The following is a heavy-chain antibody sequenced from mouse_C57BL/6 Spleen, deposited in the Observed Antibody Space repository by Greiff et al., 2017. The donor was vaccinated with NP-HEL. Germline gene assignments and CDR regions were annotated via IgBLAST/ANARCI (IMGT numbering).Heavy chain of an antibody. CDR3: ARERPHYYAMDY. Sequence: EVQLQQSGPELVKPGASVKISCKASGYTITDYYMNWVKQSHGKSLEWIGDINPNNGGTSYNQKFKGKATLTVDKSSSTAYMELRSLTSEDSAVYYCARERPHYYAMDYWGQGTSVTVSS. CDR2: INPNNGGT. D-gene: IGHD6-1*01. CDR1: GYTITDYY. V-gene: IGHV1-26*01. J-gene: IGHJ4*01.